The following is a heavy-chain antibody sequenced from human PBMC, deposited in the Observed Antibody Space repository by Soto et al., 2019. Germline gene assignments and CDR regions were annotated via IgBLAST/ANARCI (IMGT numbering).Heavy chain of an antibody. CDR2: ISYDGSNK. V-gene: IGHV3-30*18. J-gene: IGHJ4*02. CDR1: GFTFSSYG. Sequence: QVQLVESGGGVVQPGRSLRLSCAASGFTFSSYGMHWVRQAPGKGLEWGAVISYDGSNKYYADSVKGRFTISRDNSKNTLYLQMNSLRAEDTAVYYCAKDLWGSSSAPSGFFDYWGQGTLVTVSS. D-gene: IGHD6-13*01. CDR3: AKDLWGSSSAPSGFFDY.